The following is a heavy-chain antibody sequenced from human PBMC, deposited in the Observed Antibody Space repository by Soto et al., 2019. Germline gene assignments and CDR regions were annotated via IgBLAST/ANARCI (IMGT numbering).Heavy chain of an antibody. CDR3: ALDSLTRSGGGIAVDY. V-gene: IGHV2-5*02. J-gene: IGHJ4*02. D-gene: IGHD6-13*01. CDR1: GFSLSTSGVG. CDR2: IYWDDEK. Sequence: QITLKESGPTLVKPTQTLTLTCTFSGFSLSTSGVGVGWIRQPPGKALEWLALIYWDDEKRYSPSLKNRLTITKDTSKNQVVLTMTNMDPVDTATYYCALDSLTRSGGGIAVDYWGQGTLVTVSS.